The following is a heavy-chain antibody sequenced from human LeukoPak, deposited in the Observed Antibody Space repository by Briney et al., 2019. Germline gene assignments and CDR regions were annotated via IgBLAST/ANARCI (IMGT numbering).Heavy chain of an antibody. CDR3: ARRWLHRKGFDY. CDR2: INHSGST. V-gene: IGHV4-34*01. J-gene: IGHJ4*02. CDR1: GGSFSGYY. D-gene: IGHD5-24*01. Sequence: SETLSLTCAVYGGSFSGYYWRWVRQPPGKGLECIGAINHSGSTNYNPSLKSRVTISVDTSKNQFSLKLSSVTAADTAVYYCARRWLHRKGFDYWGQGTLVTVSS.